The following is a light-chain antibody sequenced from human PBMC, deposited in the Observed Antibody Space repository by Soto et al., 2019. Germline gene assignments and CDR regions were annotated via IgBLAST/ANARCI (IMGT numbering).Light chain of an antibody. CDR1: RTVSNR. V-gene: IGKV3-15*01. J-gene: IGKJ4*02. Sequence: DILLPQSPDTLSGSPRARVTLSCRASRTVSNRLAWYQHRPGQAPRRLISGASTGATGIPPRFRGSGSGTEFTLTVDTLQSEDIAMYYCQQYYHWPGTFGGGTKVDIK. CDR2: GAS. CDR3: QQYYHWPGT.